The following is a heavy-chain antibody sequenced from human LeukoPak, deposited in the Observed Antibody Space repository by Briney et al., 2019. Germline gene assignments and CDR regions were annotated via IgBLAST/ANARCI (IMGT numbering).Heavy chain of an antibody. CDR2: IYYSGST. J-gene: IGHJ4*02. Sequence: SETLSLTCIVSGGSISSSSYYWGWIRQPPGTGLEWIGSIYYSGSTYYNPSLKSRVTISVDTSKNQFSLKLSSVTAADTAVCYCARQSGYCSSTSCYADKVDYWGQGTLVTVS. D-gene: IGHD2-2*01. CDR1: GGSISSSSYY. CDR3: ARQSGYCSSTSCYADKVDY. V-gene: IGHV4-39*01.